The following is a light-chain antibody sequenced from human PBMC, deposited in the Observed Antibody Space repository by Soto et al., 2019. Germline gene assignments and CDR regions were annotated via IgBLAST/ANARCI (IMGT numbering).Light chain of an antibody. CDR2: GVS. Sequence: QSALTQPASVSGSPGQSITISCTGTSSDVGGYNYVSWYQQHPGKAPKLMIYGVSNRPSGVSNRFSGSKSGNTASLTISGLQAEDEADYYCNSYAGSSGHVFGTGTKVTVL. CDR3: NSYAGSSGHV. J-gene: IGLJ1*01. V-gene: IGLV2-14*01. CDR1: SSDVGGYNY.